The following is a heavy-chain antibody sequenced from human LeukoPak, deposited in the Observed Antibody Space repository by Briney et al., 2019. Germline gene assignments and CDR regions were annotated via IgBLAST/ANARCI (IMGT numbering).Heavy chain of an antibody. V-gene: IGHV3-33*01. Sequence: PGRSLRLSCAASGFTFSSYGMHWVRQAPGKGLEWVAVIWYDGSNKYYADSVKGRFTISRDNSKNTLYLQMNSLRAEDTAVYYCARGEQWLGAGAFDIWGQGTTVTVSS. CDR1: GFTFSSYG. D-gene: IGHD6-19*01. CDR3: ARGEQWLGAGAFDI. CDR2: IWYDGSNK. J-gene: IGHJ3*02.